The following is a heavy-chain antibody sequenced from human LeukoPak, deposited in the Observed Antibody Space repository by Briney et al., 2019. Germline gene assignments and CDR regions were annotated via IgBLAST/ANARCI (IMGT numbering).Heavy chain of an antibody. CDR3: AKDPGTCSGGSCYAEY. J-gene: IGHJ4*02. V-gene: IGHV3-30*18. D-gene: IGHD2-15*01. CDR2: ISYDGSNK. CDR1: GFTFSNYG. Sequence: PGGSLRLSCAASGFTFSNYGMSWVRQAPGKGLEWVAVISYDGSNKYYADSVKGRFTISRDNSKNTLYLQMNSLRAEDTAVYYCAKDPGTCSGGSCYAEYWGQGTLVTVSS.